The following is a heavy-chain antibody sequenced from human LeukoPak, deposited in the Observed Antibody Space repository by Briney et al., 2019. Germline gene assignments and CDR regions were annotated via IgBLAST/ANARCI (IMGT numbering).Heavy chain of an antibody. CDR3: ARRNWNYENWLDP. V-gene: IGHV4-39*01. CDR1: GGSISSSAYY. D-gene: IGHD1-7*01. Sequence: SETLSLTCTVSGGSISSSAYYWGRIRQPPGKGLEWIGSIYYTGNTYYNPSLKNRVTISVDTSNNQFFLKLTSVAAADTAVYYCARRNWNYENWLDPWGQGTLVTVSS. CDR2: IYYTGNT. J-gene: IGHJ5*02.